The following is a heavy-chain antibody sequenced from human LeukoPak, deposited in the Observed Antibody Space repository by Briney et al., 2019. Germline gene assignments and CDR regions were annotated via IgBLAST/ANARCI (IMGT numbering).Heavy chain of an antibody. Sequence: GGSLRLSCAASGFTFSSYAMSWVRQAPGKGLEWVSYISSSGSTVYYADSVKGRFTISRDNAKNSLYLQMNSLRAEDTAVYYCARVSSAGYNYFDYWGQGTLVTVSS. V-gene: IGHV3-48*04. CDR1: GFTFSSYA. J-gene: IGHJ4*02. CDR2: ISSSGSTV. D-gene: IGHD5-18*01. CDR3: ARVSSAGYNYFDY.